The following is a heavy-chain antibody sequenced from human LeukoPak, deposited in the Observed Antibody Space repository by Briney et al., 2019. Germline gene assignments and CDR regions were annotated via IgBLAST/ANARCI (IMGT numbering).Heavy chain of an antibody. D-gene: IGHD3-10*01. CDR2: ISSSGSA. J-gene: IGHJ4*02. CDR3: ARHAGRYGIDY. V-gene: IGHV4-39*01. CDR1: GGSIGSSPYF. Sequence: SETLSLTCTVSGGSIGSSPYFWGWMRQPPGKGLEWIGSISSSGSAYYNPSLKSRVTISVDTSKNQFSLKLSSVNAADTAVYYCARHAGRYGIDYWGQGTLLTVSS.